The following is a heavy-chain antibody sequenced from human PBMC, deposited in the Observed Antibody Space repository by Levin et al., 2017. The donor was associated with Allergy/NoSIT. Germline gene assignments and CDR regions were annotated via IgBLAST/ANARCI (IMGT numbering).Heavy chain of an antibody. CDR3: ARDRGFYDDSSYFYHYGMDV. D-gene: IGHD4-17*01. J-gene: IGHJ6*02. CDR1: GGSISGSTFY. V-gene: IGHV4-39*07. Sequence: GSLRLSCSVSGGSISGSTFYWGWIRQPPGKGLEWIGSFYYSGDTYYNPSLRSRVTISVDTSKNQFSLRVSSVTGADTAGDYCARDRGFYDDSSYFYHYGMDVWGQGTTVTVSS. CDR2: FYYSGDT.